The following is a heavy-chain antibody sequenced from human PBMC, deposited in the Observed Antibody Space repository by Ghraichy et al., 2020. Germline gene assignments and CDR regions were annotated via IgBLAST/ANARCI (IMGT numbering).Heavy chain of an antibody. D-gene: IGHD6-13*01. Sequence: SETLSLTCTVSGGSISSSSYYWVWIRQPPGKGLEWIVSIYYSGSTYYNPSLKSRVTISVDTSKNQFSLKLSSVTAADTAVYYCARRNGLIAAAGTRSLFSSVGTDYWGQGTLVTVSS. J-gene: IGHJ4*02. CDR2: IYYSGST. V-gene: IGHV4-39*01. CDR1: GGSISSSSYY. CDR3: ARRNGLIAAAGTRSLFSSVGTDY.